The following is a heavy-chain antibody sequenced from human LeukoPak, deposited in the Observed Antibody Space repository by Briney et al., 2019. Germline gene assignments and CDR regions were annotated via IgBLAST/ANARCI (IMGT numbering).Heavy chain of an antibody. Sequence: GTSLRLSCAASGFIFRGHGMYWVRQAPGKGLEWVTNIWSDGRNKYYADSVKGRFTIPRDNSKNMLYLQMDSLRAEDTAVYYCVREGVASVGYGTDVWGQGTTVTVSS. D-gene: IGHD2-8*01. CDR2: IWSDGRNK. CDR1: GFIFRGHG. V-gene: IGHV3-33*01. J-gene: IGHJ6*02. CDR3: VREGVASVGYGTDV.